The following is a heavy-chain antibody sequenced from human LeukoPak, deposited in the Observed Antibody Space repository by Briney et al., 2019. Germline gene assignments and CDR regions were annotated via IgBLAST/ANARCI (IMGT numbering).Heavy chain of an antibody. J-gene: IGHJ4*02. CDR1: GGSISSSIYY. D-gene: IGHD3-9*01. CDR2: IYYSGST. CDR3: ARQEDYDILTGDRRYFFDY. Sequence: SETLSLTCTVSGGSISSSIYYWGWIRQPPEKGLEWIGSIYYSGSTYYNPSLKSRVTISVDTSKNRFSLKLSSVTAADTAVYYCARQEDYDILTGDRRYFFDYWGQGTLVTVSS. V-gene: IGHV4-39*01.